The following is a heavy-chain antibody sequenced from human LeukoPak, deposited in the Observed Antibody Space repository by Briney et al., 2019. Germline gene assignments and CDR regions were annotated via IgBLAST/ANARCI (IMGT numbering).Heavy chain of an antibody. J-gene: IGHJ6*02. V-gene: IGHV3-66*01. D-gene: IGHD6-6*01. CDR1: GFSIRINY. CDR2: IYSGGDT. Sequence: PGGSLRLSCTASGFSIRINYMSWVRQAPGKGLEWVSVIYSGGDTFYTDSVKGRFTISRDNSKNTVYLQMNSLTAADTAVYYCARDWSEYTGTDVWGQGTTVTVSS. CDR3: ARDWSEYTGTDV.